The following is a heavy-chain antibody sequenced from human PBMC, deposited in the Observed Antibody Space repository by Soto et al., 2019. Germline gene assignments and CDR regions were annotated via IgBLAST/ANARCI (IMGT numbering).Heavy chain of an antibody. CDR3: EHGSSILGAPAFHY. J-gene: IGHJ4*02. V-gene: IGHV2-5*02. Sequence: QITLKESGPALVKPTQTLTLTCSFSGFSLSTSGVGGGWVRQAPGKALEWLTLLYWDDDRRDNPSLKSRLTFAKDTPRTQVVLTRTDREPVDTATYYGEHGSSILGAPAFHYWGQGILVTVSS. CDR1: GFSLSTSGVG. D-gene: IGHD2-8*02. CDR2: LYWDDDR.